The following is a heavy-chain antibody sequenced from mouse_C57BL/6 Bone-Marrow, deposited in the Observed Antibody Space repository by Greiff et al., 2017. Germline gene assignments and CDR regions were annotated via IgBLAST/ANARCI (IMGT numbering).Heavy chain of an antibody. D-gene: IGHD2-5*01. CDR2: IYPGSGST. CDR1: GYTFTSYW. CDR3: ARPYYSNYWYFDV. Sequence: QVQLQQPGAELVKPGASVKMSCKASGYTFTSYWITWVKQRPGQGLEWIGEIYPGSGSTNYNEKFKSKATLTVDTSSSTANMQLSSLTSEDSAVYSCARPYYSNYWYFDVWGTGTTVTVSS. J-gene: IGHJ1*03. V-gene: IGHV1-55*01.